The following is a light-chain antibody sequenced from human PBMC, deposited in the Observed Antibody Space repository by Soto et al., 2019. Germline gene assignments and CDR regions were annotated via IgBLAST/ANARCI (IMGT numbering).Light chain of an antibody. CDR2: GAS. J-gene: IGKJ1*01. CDR3: QQYNSSPRT. V-gene: IGKV3-20*01. CDR1: QSISSSY. Sequence: DNLLKQSPGPLSLSPGERATLSCRASQSISSSYLAWYQQKPGQAPRLLIYGASSRATGIPDRFSGGGSGTDFTLTISSLQPEEFAVYYCQQYNSSPRTFGQGTKVDIK.